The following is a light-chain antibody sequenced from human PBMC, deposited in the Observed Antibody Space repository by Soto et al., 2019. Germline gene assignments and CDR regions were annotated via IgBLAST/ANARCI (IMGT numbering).Light chain of an antibody. Sequence: QSVLTQPPSASGTPGQTVTLSCSGSSSNIGSAYIYWYQHLPGTAPKLLISRNNQRPSGVPDRFSASKSGTSASLAISGLRSEDDADYYCAAWDDSLVVFGGGTKVTVL. J-gene: IGLJ2*01. CDR2: RNN. CDR3: AAWDDSLVV. V-gene: IGLV1-47*01. CDR1: SSNIGSAY.